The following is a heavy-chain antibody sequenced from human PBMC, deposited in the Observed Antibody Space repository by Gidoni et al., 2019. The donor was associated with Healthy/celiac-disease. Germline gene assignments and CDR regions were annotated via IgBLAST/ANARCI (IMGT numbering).Heavy chain of an antibody. J-gene: IGHJ3*02. D-gene: IGHD4-17*01. CDR3: AKALDYGGNSNAFDI. CDR2: ISGSGGST. V-gene: IGHV3-23*01. Sequence: EVQLLESGGGLVQTGGALRLSCAASGFTFSSYAMSWVRQAPGKGLEWVSAISGSGGSTYYADSVKGRFTISRDNSKNTLYLQMNSLRAEDTAVYYCAKALDYGGNSNAFDIWGQGTMVTVSS. CDR1: GFTFSSYA.